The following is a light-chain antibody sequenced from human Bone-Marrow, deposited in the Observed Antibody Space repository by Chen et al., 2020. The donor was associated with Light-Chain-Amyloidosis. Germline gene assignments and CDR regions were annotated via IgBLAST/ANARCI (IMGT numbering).Light chain of an antibody. V-gene: IGLV3-21*03. Sequence: SFVLTLPPPVSVAPGKTPMIPCEGINIGGTNVHWSQRRPGQAPVLLVYDDSDRPSGSPERFSGSNSGNTATLTISRVEAGDEADYFCQVWDGSSDLVFFGGGTKPTVL. CDR1: NIGGTN. CDR3: QVWDGSSDLVF. J-gene: IGLJ2*01. CDR2: DDS.